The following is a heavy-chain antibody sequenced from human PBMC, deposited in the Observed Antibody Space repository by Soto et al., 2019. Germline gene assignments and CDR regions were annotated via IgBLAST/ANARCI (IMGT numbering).Heavy chain of an antibody. J-gene: IGHJ4*02. CDR3: AKDRYSGSGFDY. CDR2: ISYDGSNK. CDR1: GFTFSSYG. D-gene: IGHD6-13*01. V-gene: IGHV3-30*18. Sequence: QVQLVESGGGVVQPGRSLRLSCAASGFTFSSYGMHWVRQAPGKRLEWVAVISYDGSNKYYADSVKGRFTISRDNSKNTLYLQMNSLRAEDTAVYYCAKDRYSGSGFDYWGQGTLVTVSS.